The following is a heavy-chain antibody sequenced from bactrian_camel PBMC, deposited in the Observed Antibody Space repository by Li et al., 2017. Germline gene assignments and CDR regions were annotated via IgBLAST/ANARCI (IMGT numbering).Heavy chain of an antibody. D-gene: IGHD2*01. J-gene: IGHJ4*01. CDR3: KTDPRGSCEGRSKYVY. CDR2: IFTVSGST. CDR1: GYIYSRNC. Sequence: HVQLVESGGGSVQPGGSLGLSCAASGYIYSRNCMAWFRQAPGKEREEVARIFTVSGSTWYDDSVKGRFTISQENSQRTLYLQMNNLQLDDTAMYYCKTDPRGSCEGRSKYVYWGQGTQVTVS. V-gene: IGHV3S54*01.